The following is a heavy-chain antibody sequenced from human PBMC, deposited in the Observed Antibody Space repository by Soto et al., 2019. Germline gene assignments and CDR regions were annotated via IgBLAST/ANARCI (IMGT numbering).Heavy chain of an antibody. CDR3: ARGRVLRFWEWLYWFDP. D-gene: IGHD3-3*01. J-gene: IGHJ5*02. V-gene: IGHV1-2*02. Sequence: ASVKVSCKASGYTFTGYYMHWVRQAPGQGLEWMGWINPNSGGTNYAQKFQGRVTMTRDTSISTAYMELSRLRSDDTAVYYCARGRVLRFWEWLYWFDPWGQGTLVTVSS. CDR2: INPNSGGT. CDR1: GYTFTGYY.